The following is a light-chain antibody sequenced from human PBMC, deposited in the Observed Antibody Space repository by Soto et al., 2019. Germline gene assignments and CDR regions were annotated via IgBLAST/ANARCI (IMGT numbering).Light chain of an antibody. Sequence: EIVLTQSPGNLSLSPCDRATLSCRASQSVSSSSLAWYQQKPGQAPRLLIYGASTRATGIPARFSGSGSGTEFTLTISSLQSEDFAVYYCQQYNNWPQTFGQGTIVDI. CDR2: GAS. CDR3: QQYNNWPQT. CDR1: QSVSSSS. V-gene: IGKV3-15*01. J-gene: IGKJ1*01.